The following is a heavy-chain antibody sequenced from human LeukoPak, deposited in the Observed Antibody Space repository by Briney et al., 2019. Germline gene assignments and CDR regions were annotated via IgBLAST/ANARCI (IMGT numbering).Heavy chain of an antibody. V-gene: IGHV4-59*11. CDR2: ISYIGST. D-gene: IGHD4-17*01. J-gene: IGHJ3*02. CDR3: ARDLVTVTKGFDI. CDR1: ADSFSSHY. Sequence: SETLSLTCAVSADSFSSHYWTWIRQPPGKGLEWIGYISYIGSTNYNPSLKSRVTISIDTSKNQFSLKLSSVTATDTAVYYCARDLVTVTKGFDIWGQGTMVSVSS.